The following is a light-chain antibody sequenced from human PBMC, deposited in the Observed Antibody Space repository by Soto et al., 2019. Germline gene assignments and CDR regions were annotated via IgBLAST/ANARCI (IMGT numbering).Light chain of an antibody. J-gene: IGLJ2*01. CDR3: ETWDSNTRG. CDR1: SGHSSYI. Sequence: QLVLTQSSSASASLGSSVKLTCTLSSGHSSYIIAWHHQQPGKAPRYLMKLEGSGSYNKGSGVPGRLSGYSSGADRYLTISTLQCEDAANYYCETWDSNTRGFGGGTKLTVL. CDR2: LEGSGSY. V-gene: IGLV4-60*02.